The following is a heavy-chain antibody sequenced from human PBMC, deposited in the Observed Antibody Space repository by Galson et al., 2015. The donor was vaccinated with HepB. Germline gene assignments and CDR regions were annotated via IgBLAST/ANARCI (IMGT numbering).Heavy chain of an antibody. J-gene: IGHJ4*02. CDR3: ARDRDYRFDY. Sequence: SVKVSCKASGYTFTTNGISWVRQAPGQGLEWMGWISANSGDTRYAQNLQGRVTLTRDTSTSTAYLELRSLRSDDSAAYYCARDRDYRFDYWGQGTLVTVSS. V-gene: IGHV1-18*04. CDR1: GYTFTTNG. D-gene: IGHD4/OR15-4a*01. CDR2: ISANSGDT.